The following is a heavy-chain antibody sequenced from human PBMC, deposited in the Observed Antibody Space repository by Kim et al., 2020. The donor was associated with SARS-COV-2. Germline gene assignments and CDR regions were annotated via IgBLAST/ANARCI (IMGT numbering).Heavy chain of an antibody. D-gene: IGHD2-21*02. V-gene: IGHV3-23*01. Sequence: SNGITSYIDSVKGRFTISRDNSKNTMYLQMNNLRAEDTALYFCARGVTYWGQGTLFTVSP. CDR2: SNGIT. CDR3: ARGVTY. J-gene: IGHJ4*02.